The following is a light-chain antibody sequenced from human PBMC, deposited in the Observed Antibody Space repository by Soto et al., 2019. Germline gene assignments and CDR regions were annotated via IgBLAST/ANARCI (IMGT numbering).Light chain of an antibody. CDR1: QIVSSY. J-gene: IGKJ5*01. CDR2: DAS. V-gene: IGKV3-11*01. Sequence: EFVLTQSPGTLSLSPGERATLSCRASQIVSSYLAWYQQKPGQAPRLLIYDASNRATGIPARFSGSGSGTDFTLTISSLEPEDFAVYYCQQRTYSITFGQGTRLEIK. CDR3: QQRTYSIT.